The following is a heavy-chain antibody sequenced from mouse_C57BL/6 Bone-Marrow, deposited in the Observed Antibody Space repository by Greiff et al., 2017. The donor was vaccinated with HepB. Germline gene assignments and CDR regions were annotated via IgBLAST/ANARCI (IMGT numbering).Heavy chain of an antibody. Sequence: VQLKESGPGLVKPSQSLSLTCSVTGYSITSGYYWNWIRQFPGNKLEWMGYISYDGSNNYNPSLKNRISITRDTSKNQFFLKLNSVTTEDTATYYCAREVSAYGSSPWYFDVWGTGTTVTVSS. CDR1: GYSITSGYY. CDR3: AREVSAYGSSPWYFDV. V-gene: IGHV3-6*01. D-gene: IGHD1-1*01. J-gene: IGHJ1*03. CDR2: ISYDGSN.